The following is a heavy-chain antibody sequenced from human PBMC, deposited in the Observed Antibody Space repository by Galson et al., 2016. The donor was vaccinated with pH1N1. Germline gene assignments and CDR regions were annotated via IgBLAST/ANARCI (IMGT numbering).Heavy chain of an antibody. CDR2: INDSGST. J-gene: IGHJ4*02. CDR3: ARGRYLRTHYYGSGREFDY. V-gene: IGHV4-34*01. CDR1: GGSLSNYY. D-gene: IGHD3-10*01. Sequence: SETLSLTCAVYGGSLSNYYWNWIRHSPGKGLEWIGEINDSGSTKYNPSLKSRVSISVDTSKNQFSLRLTSVNAADTAVYYCARGRYLRTHYYGSGREFDYWAQATLVTVSS.